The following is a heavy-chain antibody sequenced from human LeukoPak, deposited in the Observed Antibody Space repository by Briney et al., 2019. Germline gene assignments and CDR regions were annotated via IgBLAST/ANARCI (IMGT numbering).Heavy chain of an antibody. CDR1: GFTFSSYG. CDR2: ISYDGSNK. Sequence: GGSLRLSCAASGFTFSSYGMHWVRQAPGKGLEWVAVISYDGSNKYYADSVKGRLTISRDNSKNTLYLQMNSLRAEDTAVYYCARGATYYYDSSDYWGQGTLVTVSS. CDR3: ARGATYYYDSSDY. D-gene: IGHD3-22*01. J-gene: IGHJ4*02. V-gene: IGHV3-30*03.